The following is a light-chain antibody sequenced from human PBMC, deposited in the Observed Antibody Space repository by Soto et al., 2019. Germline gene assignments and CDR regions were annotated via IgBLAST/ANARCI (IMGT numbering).Light chain of an antibody. CDR1: QSITNW. CDR2: KAS. V-gene: IGKV1-5*03. J-gene: IGKJ2*01. CDR3: QQNDHYSFT. Sequence: QMTQSPSTLSASVGDRVTIACRASQSITNWLAWYQVKPGKAPKLLIHKASTLKSGLPSRFSGSGSGTDFTLTLSSLQPEDSATYYCQQNDHYSFTFGQGTKLEIK.